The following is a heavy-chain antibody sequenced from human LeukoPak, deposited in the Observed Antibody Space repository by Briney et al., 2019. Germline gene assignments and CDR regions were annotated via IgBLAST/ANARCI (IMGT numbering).Heavy chain of an antibody. CDR3: ARVDKWAFDI. CDR1: GFTFSSYA. J-gene: IGHJ3*02. Sequence: GGSLRLSCAASGFTFSSYAVHWVRQAPGKGLEWVAVIPYDGSNKYYADSVKGRFTISRDNSKNTLYLQINSLRAEDTAVYYCARVDKWAFDIWGQGTMVTVSS. V-gene: IGHV3-30-3*01. D-gene: IGHD2-8*01. CDR2: IPYDGSNK.